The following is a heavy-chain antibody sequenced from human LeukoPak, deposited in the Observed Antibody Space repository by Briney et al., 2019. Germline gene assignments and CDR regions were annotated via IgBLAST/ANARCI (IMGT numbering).Heavy chain of an antibody. V-gene: IGHV1-2*02. Sequence: GASVTVSCKASGYTFTGYYMHWVRQAPGQGLEWMGWINPNSGGTNYAQKFQGRVTMTRDTSISTAYMELSRLRSDDTAVYYCATRGYSGYGYFDYWGQGTLVTVSS. J-gene: IGHJ4*02. CDR3: ATRGYSGYGYFDY. D-gene: IGHD5-12*01. CDR1: GYTFTGYY. CDR2: INPNSGGT.